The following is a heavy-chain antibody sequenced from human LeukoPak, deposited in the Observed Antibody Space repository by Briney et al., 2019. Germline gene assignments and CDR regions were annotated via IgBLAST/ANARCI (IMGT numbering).Heavy chain of an antibody. V-gene: IGHV3-30*18. Sequence: PGGSLRLSCAASGFTFSSYGMHWVRQAPGKGLEWVAVISYDGSNKYYADSVKGRLTISRDNSKNTLYLQMNSLRAEDTAVYYCAKDGGAYGFDYWGQGTLVTVSS. D-gene: IGHD3-16*01. CDR2: ISYDGSNK. CDR3: AKDGGAYGFDY. CDR1: GFTFSSYG. J-gene: IGHJ4*02.